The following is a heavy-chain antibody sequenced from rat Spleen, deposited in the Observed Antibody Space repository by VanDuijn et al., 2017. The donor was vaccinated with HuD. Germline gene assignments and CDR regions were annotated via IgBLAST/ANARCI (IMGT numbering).Heavy chain of an antibody. Sequence: EVQLVESGGGLVQPGRSLKLSCAASGFTFSDYYMAWVRQAPKEGLEWVATISYDGRRNYYRDSVKGRFTISRDNAKSTLYLQMDSLRSEDTATYYCARNKANWVDYWGQGVMVTVSS. CDR3: ARNKANWVDY. CDR1: GFTFSDYY. D-gene: IGHD5-1*01. CDR2: ISYDGRRN. J-gene: IGHJ2*01. V-gene: IGHV5-7*01.